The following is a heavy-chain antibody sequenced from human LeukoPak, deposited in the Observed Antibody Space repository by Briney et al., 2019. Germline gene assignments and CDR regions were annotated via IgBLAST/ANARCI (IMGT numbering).Heavy chain of an antibody. CDR2: ISSSSSTI. J-gene: IGHJ4*02. V-gene: IGHV3-48*04. CDR1: GFTFSSYS. CDR3: ARGSIADYSSFDY. D-gene: IGHD2-21*01. Sequence: QPGGSLRLSCAASGFTFSSYSMNWVRQAPGKGLEWVSYISSSSSTIYYADSVKGRFTIARDSAKNSLFLQMNSLRAEDTAVYYCARGSIADYSSFDYWGQGTLVTVSS.